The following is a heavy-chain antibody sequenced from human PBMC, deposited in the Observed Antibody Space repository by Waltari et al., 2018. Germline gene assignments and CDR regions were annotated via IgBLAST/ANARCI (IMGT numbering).Heavy chain of an antibody. J-gene: IGHJ4*02. CDR2: TTDSERT. V-gene: IGHV4-34*02. Sequence: QVQLQQWGAGLLKPSETLSLTCAVYGGSFRGYYWSWIRQPPGKGLEWIGKTTDSERTKYNPSLKSRISIAVETSKNQFSLTVFSGYAADAAVYYWEIGDGTGKYGYWGQVTRVTVSS. CDR3: EIGDGTGKYGY. D-gene: IGHD2-8*01. CDR1: GGSFRGYY.